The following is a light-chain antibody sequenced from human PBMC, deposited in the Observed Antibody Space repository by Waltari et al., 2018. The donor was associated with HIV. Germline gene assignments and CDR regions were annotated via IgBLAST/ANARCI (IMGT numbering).Light chain of an antibody. Sequence: QSALTQPASVSGSPGQPITISCSARTIDIYFFSIVSWYPQFPGKAPQLIIYRGSSRPSGISSRFSASVSGYTASLTLSGLQPEDEAAYFCSSYTTSSSLAFGGGTSLTVL. J-gene: IGLJ3*02. CDR3: SSYTTSSSLA. CDR1: TIDIYFFSI. CDR2: RGS. V-gene: IGLV2-14*01.